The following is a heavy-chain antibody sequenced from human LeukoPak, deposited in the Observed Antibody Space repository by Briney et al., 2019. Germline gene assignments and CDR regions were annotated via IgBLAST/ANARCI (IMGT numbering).Heavy chain of an antibody. Sequence: PGRSLRLSCAASGFTFSSYGMHWVRQAPGKGLEWVAVIWYDGGNKYYADSVKGRFTISRDNSKNTLYLQMNSLRAEDTAVYYCARETGDLGDAFDIWGQGTMVTVSS. CDR1: GFTFSSYG. J-gene: IGHJ3*02. V-gene: IGHV3-33*01. CDR2: IWYDGGNK. CDR3: ARETGDLGDAFDI. D-gene: IGHD2-21*01.